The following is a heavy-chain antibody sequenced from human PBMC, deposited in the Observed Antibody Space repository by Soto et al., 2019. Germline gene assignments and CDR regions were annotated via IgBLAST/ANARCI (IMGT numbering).Heavy chain of an antibody. CDR2: ISYDGNNR. J-gene: IGHJ4*02. V-gene: IGHV3-33*05. D-gene: IGHD5-18*01. Sequence: QVQLVESGGAVVQPGQSLTLSCAASGFPFSATAMHWVRQAPGKGLEWVTVISYDGNNRYYADSVKGRFTISRDISQNTLFLQMNSLRAEDTAVYYCLKGIPPDFDYWGQGTLVTVSS. CDR3: LKGIPPDFDY. CDR1: GFPFSATA.